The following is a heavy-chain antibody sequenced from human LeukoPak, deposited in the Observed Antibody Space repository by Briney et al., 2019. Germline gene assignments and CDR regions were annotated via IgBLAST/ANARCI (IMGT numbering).Heavy chain of an antibody. Sequence: ASVKVSCKASGYTFTSYGISWVRQAPGQGLEWMGWISAYNGNTNYAQKLQGRVTMTTDTSTSTAYMELRSLRSDDTAVYYCARGPTSSYDSSGYYRDYNWFDPWGQGTLVTVSS. J-gene: IGHJ5*02. CDR2: ISAYNGNT. CDR3: ARGPTSSYDSSGYYRDYNWFDP. V-gene: IGHV1-18*01. CDR1: GYTFTSYG. D-gene: IGHD3-22*01.